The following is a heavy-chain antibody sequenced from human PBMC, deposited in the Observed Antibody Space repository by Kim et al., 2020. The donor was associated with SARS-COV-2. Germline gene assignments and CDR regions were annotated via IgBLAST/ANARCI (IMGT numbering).Heavy chain of an antibody. Sequence: KGRFTISRDDSKSIAYLQMNSLKPEDTAVYYCTRDYDYIWGSYRRAFDIWGQGTMVTVSS. V-gene: IGHV3-49*02. J-gene: IGHJ3*02. CDR3: TRDYDYIWGSYRRAFDI. D-gene: IGHD3-16*02.